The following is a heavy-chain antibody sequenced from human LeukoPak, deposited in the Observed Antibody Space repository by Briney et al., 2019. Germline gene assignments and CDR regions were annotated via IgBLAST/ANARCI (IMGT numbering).Heavy chain of an antibody. CDR2: INNSGST. CDR3: ARGVNIVVVPAANYYYYMDV. Sequence: PSESLSLTCPLYAGSFSGYYSSWIRHPPGKGLEWIGEINNSGSTNYNPSLKSRVTISVDTSKNQRSLKLSSVTAADTAVYYCARGVNIVVVPAANYYYYMDVGGKGTTVTVSS. V-gene: IGHV4-34*01. CDR1: AGSFSGYY. D-gene: IGHD2-2*01. J-gene: IGHJ6*03.